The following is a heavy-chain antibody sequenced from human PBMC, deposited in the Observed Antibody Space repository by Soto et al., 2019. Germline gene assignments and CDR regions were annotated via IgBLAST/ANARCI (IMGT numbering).Heavy chain of an antibody. CDR3: ARDKLDSSRPGMDF. V-gene: IGHV3-48*02. D-gene: IGHD6-19*01. CDR2: ISSTSSSR. CDR1: GFTFSNYN. Sequence: GGSLRLSCAASGFTFSNYNINWVRQAPGKGLEWVSYISSTSSSRFYADSVKGRFTISRDNAKNSLYLQMNSLKDEDTAVYYCARDKLDSSRPGMDFWGQGTTVIVSS. J-gene: IGHJ6*02.